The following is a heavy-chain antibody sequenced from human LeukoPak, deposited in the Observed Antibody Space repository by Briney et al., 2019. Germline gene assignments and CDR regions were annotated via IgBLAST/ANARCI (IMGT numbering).Heavy chain of an antibody. Sequence: GESLKISCKASGYTFTHQWIGWVRQKSGSGLEWMGIIYPRDSDTRYSPSFQGHVTISADTSINTAYLEWGRLEASDTGIYYCASHSDVIGAIWGQGTLVTVSS. CDR3: ASHSDVIGAI. D-gene: IGHD3-10*01. CDR2: IYPRDSDT. V-gene: IGHV5-51*01. CDR1: GYTFTHQW. J-gene: IGHJ4*02.